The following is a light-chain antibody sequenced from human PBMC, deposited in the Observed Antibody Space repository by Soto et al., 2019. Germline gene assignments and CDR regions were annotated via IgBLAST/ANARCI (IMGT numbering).Light chain of an antibody. CDR3: HQYGSSPRP. Sequence: EIVLTQSPGTLSLSPGERATLSCRASQSVSSSYLAWYQQKPGQAPTLLIYGASIRAAGIPDRFSGSGSGTDFTLTISRLEPDDFSVYYCHQYGSSPRPFGQGTKVDI. CDR2: GAS. J-gene: IGKJ1*01. CDR1: QSVSSSY. V-gene: IGKV3-20*01.